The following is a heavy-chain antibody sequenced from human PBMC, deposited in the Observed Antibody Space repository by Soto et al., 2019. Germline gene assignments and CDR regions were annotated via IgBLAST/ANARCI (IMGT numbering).Heavy chain of an antibody. D-gene: IGHD4-4*01. Sequence: PGGSLRLSGAAFGFTFSDHYMDWVRKAPGKGLEWVGRIRNKANSYTTEYAASVKGRFTISRDDSKNSLFLQMNSLKTEDTAVYYCSRAGILTTPYYFDYWGQGTLVTVSS. J-gene: IGHJ4*01. CDR2: IRNKANSYTT. CDR3: SRAGILTTPYYFDY. CDR1: GFTFSDHY. V-gene: IGHV3-72*01.